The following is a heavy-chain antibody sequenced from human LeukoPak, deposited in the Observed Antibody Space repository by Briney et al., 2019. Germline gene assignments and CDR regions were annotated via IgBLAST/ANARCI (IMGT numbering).Heavy chain of an antibody. V-gene: IGHV1-69*13. CDR2: IIPIFGTA. CDR3: ARDYGSGSSISSDRDY. J-gene: IGHJ4*02. D-gene: IGHD3-10*01. Sequence: ASVKVSCKASGGTFSSYAISWVRQAPGQGLEWMGGIIPIFGTANYAQKFQGRVTITADESTSTAYMELSSLRSEDTAVYYCARDYGSGSSISSDRDYWGQGTLVTVSS. CDR1: GGTFSSYA.